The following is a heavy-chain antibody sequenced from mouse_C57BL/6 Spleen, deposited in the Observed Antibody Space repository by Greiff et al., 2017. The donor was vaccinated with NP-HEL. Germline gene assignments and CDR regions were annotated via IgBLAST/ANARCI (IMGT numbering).Heavy chain of an antibody. CDR1: GYTFTSYW. V-gene: IGHV1-52*01. J-gene: IGHJ3*01. CDR3: ARGGNYGSENFAY. Sequence: QVQLQQPGAELVRPGSSVKLSCKASGYTFTSYWMHWVKQRPIQGLEWIGNIDPSDSETHYNQKFKDKATLTVDKSSSTAYMQLSSLTSEDSAVYYCARGGNYGSENFAYWGQGTLVTVSA. D-gene: IGHD1-1*01. CDR2: IDPSDSET.